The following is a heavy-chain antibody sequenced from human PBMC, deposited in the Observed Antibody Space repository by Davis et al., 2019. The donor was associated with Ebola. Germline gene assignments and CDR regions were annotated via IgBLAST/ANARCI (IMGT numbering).Heavy chain of an antibody. D-gene: IGHD3-3*01. CDR2: ISYDGSNK. Sequence: GGSLRLSCAASGFTFSNYAMHWVRQAPGKGLQWVAIISYDGSNKYYADSVKGRFTISRDNSKNTLYLQMNSLRAEDTAVYYCARDSWSGYLDNYAMDVWGQGTTVTVSS. CDR1: GFTFSNYA. J-gene: IGHJ6*02. V-gene: IGHV3-30*04. CDR3: ARDSWSGYLDNYAMDV.